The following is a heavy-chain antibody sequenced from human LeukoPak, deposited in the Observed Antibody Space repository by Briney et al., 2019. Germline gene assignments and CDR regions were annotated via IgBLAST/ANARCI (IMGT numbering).Heavy chain of an antibody. CDR1: GFTFSSYA. J-gene: IGHJ4*02. V-gene: IGHV3-30-3*01. Sequence: GGSLRLSCAASGFTFSSYAMHWVRQAPGKGLEWVAVISYDGSNKYYADSVKGRFTISRDNSKNTLYLQMNSLRAEDTAVYYCARGDVDYYDSSGYLALIDYWGQGTLVTVSP. CDR3: ARGDVDYYDSSGYLALIDY. CDR2: ISYDGSNK. D-gene: IGHD3-22*01.